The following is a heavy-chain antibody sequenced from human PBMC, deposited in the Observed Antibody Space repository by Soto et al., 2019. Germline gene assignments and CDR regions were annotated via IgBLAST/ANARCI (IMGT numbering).Heavy chain of an antibody. CDR2: ISGSGGST. V-gene: IGHV3-23*01. D-gene: IGHD3-3*01. Sequence: GGSLRLSCAASGFTFSSYAMSWVRQAPGKGLEWVSAISGSGGSTYYADSVKGRFTISRDNSKNTLYLQMNSLRAEDTAVYYCAKGGDDFWSGYPNLFVYWGQGTLVTVSS. CDR1: GFTFSSYA. J-gene: IGHJ4*02. CDR3: AKGGDDFWSGYPNLFVY.